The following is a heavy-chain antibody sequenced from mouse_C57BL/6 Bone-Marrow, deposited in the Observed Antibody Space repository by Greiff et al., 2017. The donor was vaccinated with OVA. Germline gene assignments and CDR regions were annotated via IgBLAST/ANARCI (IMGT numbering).Heavy chain of an antibody. V-gene: IGHV1-82*01. CDR1: GYAFSSSW. D-gene: IGHD1-1*01. CDR2: IYPGDGDT. Sequence: VQLQESGPELVKPGASVKISCKASGYAFSSSWMNWVKQRPGKGLEWIGRIYPGDGDTNYNGKFKGKATLTADKSSSTAYMQLSSLTSEDSAVYFCARHTVQFAYWGQGTLVTVSA. CDR3: ARHTVQFAY. J-gene: IGHJ3*01.